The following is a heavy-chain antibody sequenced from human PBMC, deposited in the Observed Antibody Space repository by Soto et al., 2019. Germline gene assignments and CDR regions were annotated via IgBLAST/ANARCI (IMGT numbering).Heavy chain of an antibody. D-gene: IGHD2-15*01. CDR1: GGSISSYY. CDR2: IYYSGST. J-gene: IGHJ4*02. CDR3: ASSYYCSGGSCYSSFDY. Sequence: PSETLSLTCTVSGGSISSYYWSWIRQPPGKGLEWIGYIYYSGSTNYNPSLKSRVTISVDTSKNQFSLKLSSVTAADTAVYYCASSYYCSGGSCYSSFDYWGQGTLVTVSS. V-gene: IGHV4-59*01.